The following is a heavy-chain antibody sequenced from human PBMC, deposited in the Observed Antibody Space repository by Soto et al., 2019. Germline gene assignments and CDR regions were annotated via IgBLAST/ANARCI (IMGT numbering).Heavy chain of an antibody. CDR2: ISSSGSNR. Sequence: GGSLRLSCAASGFTFSDYYMSWIRQAPGKGLEWVSYISSSGSNRYYADSVKGRFTISSDNAKNSLYLQMNSLRAEDTAGYYCARDFWSGYGVDVWGKGTTVTVSS. V-gene: IGHV3-11*01. CDR1: GFTFSDYY. J-gene: IGHJ6*04. CDR3: ARDFWSGYGVDV. D-gene: IGHD3-3*01.